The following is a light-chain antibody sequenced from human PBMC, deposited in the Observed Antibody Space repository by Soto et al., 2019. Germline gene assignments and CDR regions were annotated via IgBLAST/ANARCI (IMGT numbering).Light chain of an antibody. J-gene: IGKJ4*01. Sequence: DIQLTQSPSFLSVSVGDRVTISCRASQGIRDFLAWYQQKPGKAPKLLIYAASTLQAGVPTRFSGFASGTEFTLTINNLQPADSATYYCQQFNVYPLTFGGGTKVEIK. V-gene: IGKV1-9*01. CDR1: QGIRDF. CDR2: AAS. CDR3: QQFNVYPLT.